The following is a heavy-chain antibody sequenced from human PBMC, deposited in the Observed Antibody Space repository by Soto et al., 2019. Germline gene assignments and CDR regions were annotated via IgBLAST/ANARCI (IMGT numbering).Heavy chain of an antibody. J-gene: IGHJ6*02. CDR3: ARYVPAAGFHYYYYYYGMDV. CDR1: GGTFSSYA. D-gene: IGHD2-2*01. V-gene: IGHV1-69*06. CDR2: IIPIFGTA. Sequence: SVKVSCKASGGTFSSYAISWVRQAPGQGLEWMGGIIPIFGTANYAQKFQGRVTITADKSTSTAYMELSSLRSEDTAVYYCARYVPAAGFHYYYYYYGMDVWGQGTTVTVSS.